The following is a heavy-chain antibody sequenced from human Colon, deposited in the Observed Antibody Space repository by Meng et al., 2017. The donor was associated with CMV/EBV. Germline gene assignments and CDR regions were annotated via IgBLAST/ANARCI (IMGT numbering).Heavy chain of an antibody. CDR1: GYRFTTCG. V-gene: IGHV1-18*01. J-gene: IGHJ6*02. CDR3: ARYQLIGHGMDV. CDR2: IDTYKGDT. D-gene: IGHD2-2*01. Sequence: ASVKVSCKASGYRFTTCGVSWVRQAPGQGLEWMGWIDTYKGDTKYAQHLQGRATMATATSTNTAYMELRILRSDDAAVYYCARYQLIGHGMDVWGQGTMVTVSS.